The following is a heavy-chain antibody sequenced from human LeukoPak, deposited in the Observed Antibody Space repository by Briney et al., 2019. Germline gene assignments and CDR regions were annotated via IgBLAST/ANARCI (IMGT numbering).Heavy chain of an antibody. CDR2: IYSGGKT. V-gene: IGHV3-53*01. J-gene: IGHJ4*02. CDR1: GFTVSSNY. Sequence: GGSLRLSCAASGFTVSSNYMSWVRQAPGKGLEWVSVIYSGGKTNYADSVKGRFTISRDNSKNTLYLQMNSLRAEDTAMYYCARGVADYYDSSGYQNWGQGTLVTVSS. CDR3: ARGVADYYDSSGYQN. D-gene: IGHD3-22*01.